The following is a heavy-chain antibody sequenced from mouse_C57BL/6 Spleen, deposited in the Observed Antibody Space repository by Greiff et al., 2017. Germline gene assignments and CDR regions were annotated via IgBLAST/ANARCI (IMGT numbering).Heavy chain of an antibody. D-gene: IGHD2-4*01. V-gene: IGHV1-81*01. CDR3: ARSYYDYDGSYYYAMDY. Sequence: VQLVESGAELARPGASVKLSCKASGYTFTSYGISWVKQRTGQGLEWIGEIYPRSGNTYYNEKFKGKATLTADKSSSTAYMELRSLTSEDSAVYFCARSYYDYDGSYYYAMDYWGQGTSVTVSS. J-gene: IGHJ4*01. CDR1: GYTFTSYG. CDR2: IYPRSGNT.